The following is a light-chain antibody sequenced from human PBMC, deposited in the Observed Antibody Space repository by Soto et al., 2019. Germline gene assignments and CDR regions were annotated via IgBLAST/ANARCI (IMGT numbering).Light chain of an antibody. CDR2: EGT. CDR3: CAYAGSSGVV. Sequence: QSALTQPASVSGSPGQSIAISCTGTSSDVGTYNLVSWYQQHPGKAPKLMIYEGTQRPSGVSSRFSGSKSGNTASLTISGLQAEDEADYHCCAYAGSSGVVFGGGTKLTVL. V-gene: IGLV2-23*01. J-gene: IGLJ3*02. CDR1: SSDVGTYNL.